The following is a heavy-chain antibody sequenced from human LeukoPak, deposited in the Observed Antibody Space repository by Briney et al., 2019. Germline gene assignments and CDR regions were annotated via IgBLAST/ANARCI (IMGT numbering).Heavy chain of an antibody. CDR3: AVAPLIAARRLSYYYYYMDV. V-gene: IGHV1-69*06. J-gene: IGHJ6*03. CDR2: IIPIFGTA. D-gene: IGHD6-6*01. CDR1: GGTFSSYA. Sequence: ASVKVSCKASGGTFSSYAISWVRQAPGQGLEWMGGIIPIFGTANYAQKFQGRVTITADKSTSTAYMELSSLRSEDTAVYYCAVAPLIAARRLSYYYYYMDVWGKGTTVTVSS.